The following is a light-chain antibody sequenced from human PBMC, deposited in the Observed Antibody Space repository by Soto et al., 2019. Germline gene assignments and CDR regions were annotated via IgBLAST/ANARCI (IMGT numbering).Light chain of an antibody. CDR3: QQRYSWPIT. V-gene: IGKV3-11*01. CDR1: QSIGSE. J-gene: IGKJ5*01. CDR2: DAS. Sequence: EIVLTQSPATLSLSAGEGATLSCRASQSIGSELAWYQQKPGRAPRLVIADASNRATGIPARFSGSGSATDFTLTIRTVEPGDVGIYYCQQRYSWPITFGQGTRLEI.